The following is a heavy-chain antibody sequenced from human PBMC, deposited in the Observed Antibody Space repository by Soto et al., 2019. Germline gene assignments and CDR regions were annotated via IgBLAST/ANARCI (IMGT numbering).Heavy chain of an antibody. D-gene: IGHD5-18*01. CDR2: TSSSSSYI. Sequence: LRLSCAASGFTFSSYSMNWVRQAPGKGLEWVSSTSSSSSYIYYADSVKGRFTISRDNAKNSLYLQMNGLRAEDTAVYYCARDFKSTAARWGQGTLVTVSS. CDR3: ARDFKSTAAR. J-gene: IGHJ4*02. CDR1: GFTFSSYS. V-gene: IGHV3-21*01.